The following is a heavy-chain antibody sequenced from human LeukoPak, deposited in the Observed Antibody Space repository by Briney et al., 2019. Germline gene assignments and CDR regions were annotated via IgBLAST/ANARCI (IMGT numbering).Heavy chain of an antibody. Sequence: SETLSLTCTVFGGSISSYYWSWIRQPPGKGLEWIGYIYYSGSTNYNPSLKSRVTISVDTSKNQFSLKLSSVTAADTAVYYCAREDSSGYYYFDYWGQGTLVTVSS. D-gene: IGHD3-22*01. J-gene: IGHJ4*02. CDR1: GGSISSYY. V-gene: IGHV4-59*01. CDR3: AREDSSGYYYFDY. CDR2: IYYSGST.